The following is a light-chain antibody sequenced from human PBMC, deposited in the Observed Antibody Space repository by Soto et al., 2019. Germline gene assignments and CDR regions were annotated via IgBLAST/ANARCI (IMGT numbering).Light chain of an antibody. CDR2: AAS. Sequence: DIQLTQSPSFLSASVGDRVTITCRASQGINDYLAWYQQKPGKAPKLLIYAASTLQSEVPSRFSGSASGTEFTLTISSLQPEDFATYYCQQFNVYPLTFGGGTKVEIK. J-gene: IGKJ4*01. CDR3: QQFNVYPLT. CDR1: QGINDY. V-gene: IGKV1-9*01.